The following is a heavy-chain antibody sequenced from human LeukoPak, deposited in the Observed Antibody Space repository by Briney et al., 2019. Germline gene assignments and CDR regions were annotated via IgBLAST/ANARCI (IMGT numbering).Heavy chain of an antibody. CDR2: IIWNSGSI. V-gene: IGHV3-9*01. CDR1: GFIFNNYA. CDR3: AKDNRRHYTSGPNPDSLH. J-gene: IGHJ4*02. Sequence: GGSLRLSCAGSGFIFNNYAMHWVRQPPGKGLEWVSGIIWNSGSIDYADSVKGRFTISRDNAKNSLYLQMNSLRVEDTAFYYCAKDNRRHYTSGPNPDSLHWGQGALVTVSS. D-gene: IGHD6-19*01.